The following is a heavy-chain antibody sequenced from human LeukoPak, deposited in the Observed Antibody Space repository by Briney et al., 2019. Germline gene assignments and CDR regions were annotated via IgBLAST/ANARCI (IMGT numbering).Heavy chain of an antibody. CDR2: IIPIFGTA. D-gene: IGHD5-18*01. CDR3: ARGWDTAMAHFDY. Sequence: ASVKVSCKASGGTFSSYAISWVRQAPGQGLEWMGGIIPIFGTANYAQKFQGRVTITADEYTSTAYMELSSLRSEDTAVYYCARGWDTAMAHFDYWGQGTLVTVSS. J-gene: IGHJ4*02. V-gene: IGHV1-69*13. CDR1: GGTFSSYA.